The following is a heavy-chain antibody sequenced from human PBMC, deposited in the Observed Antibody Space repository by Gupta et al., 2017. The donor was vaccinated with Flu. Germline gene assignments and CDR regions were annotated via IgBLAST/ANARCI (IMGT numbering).Heavy chain of an antibody. J-gene: IGHJ4*02. CDR1: GGSFSGYY. CDR3: ARGTTVTDGDTSNSGYFDY. CDR2: INHSGST. D-gene: IGHD4-17*01. V-gene: IGHV4-34*01. Sequence: QVQLQQWGAGLLKLSETLSLTCAVYGGSFSGYYGSWIRQPPGKGLEWIGEINHSGSTNYNPSLKSRVTISVDTSKNQFSLKLSSVTAADTAVYYCARGTTVTDGDTSNSGYFDYWGQGTLVTVSS.